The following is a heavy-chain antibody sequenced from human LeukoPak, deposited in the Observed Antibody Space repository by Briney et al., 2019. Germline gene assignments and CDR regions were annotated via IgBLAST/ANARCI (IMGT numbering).Heavy chain of an antibody. CDR1: GFTFSSYA. D-gene: IGHD2-2*01. Sequence: GGSLRLSCAASGFTFSSYAMSWVRQAPGKGLEWVSAISGSGGSTYYADSVKGRFTISRDNSKNTLYLQMNNLRAEDTAVYYCANPTGYCSSTSCYRFYFQHWGQGTLVTVSS. CDR3: ANPTGYCSSTSCYRFYFQH. CDR2: ISGSGGST. V-gene: IGHV3-23*01. J-gene: IGHJ1*01.